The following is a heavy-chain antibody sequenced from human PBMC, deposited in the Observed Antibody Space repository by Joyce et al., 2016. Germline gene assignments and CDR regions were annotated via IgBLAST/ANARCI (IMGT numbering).Heavy chain of an antibody. D-gene: IGHD6-6*01. Sequence: EVQLVESGGGLVQPGGSLRLSCAASGFSFSGYWIHWVRQAPGKGLVLVSRINTDGSSTRFADSVKGRFTSSRDNAKNTLYLQMNSLRAEDTAVYYCVRGISARPGGPNWFDPWGQGTLVTVSS. CDR3: VRGISARPGGPNWFDP. V-gene: IGHV3-74*01. J-gene: IGHJ5*02. CDR1: GFSFSGYW. CDR2: INTDGSST.